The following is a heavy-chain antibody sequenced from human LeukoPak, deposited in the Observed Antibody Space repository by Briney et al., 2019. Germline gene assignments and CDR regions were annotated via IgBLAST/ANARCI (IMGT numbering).Heavy chain of an antibody. CDR3: ARTYDFWSGYWVDY. CDR1: GGSFSGYY. J-gene: IGHJ4*02. Sequence: SETLSLTCAVYGGSFSGYYWSWIRQPPWKGLEWIGEINHSGSTNYNPSLKSRVTISVDTSKNQFSLKLSSVTAADTAVYYCARTYDFWSGYWVDYWGQGTLVTVSS. V-gene: IGHV4-34*01. CDR2: INHSGST. D-gene: IGHD3-3*01.